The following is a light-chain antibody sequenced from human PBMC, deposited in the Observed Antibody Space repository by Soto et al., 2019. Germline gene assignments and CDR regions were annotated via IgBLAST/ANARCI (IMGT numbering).Light chain of an antibody. J-gene: IGKJ1*01. V-gene: IGKV1-5*01. CDR1: QSISSW. Sequence: DIQMTQSPSTLSASVGDRVTITCRASQSISSWLAWYQQKPGQAPKLLIYDASSLESGVPSRFSGSGSGTEFTLTISSLQPDDFATYYCQQYNDYWTFGQGTKVDIK. CDR3: QQYNDYWT. CDR2: DAS.